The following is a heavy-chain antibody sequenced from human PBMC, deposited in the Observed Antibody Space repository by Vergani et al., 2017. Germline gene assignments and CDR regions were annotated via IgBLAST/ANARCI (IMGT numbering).Heavy chain of an antibody. D-gene: IGHD3-22*01. CDR1: GGSISSGDYY. CDR3: ARVAGGSGGYYLG. CDR2: IYYSGST. V-gene: IGHV4-30-4*01. Sequence: QVQLQESGPGLVTPSQTLSLTCTVSGGSISSGDYYWSWIRQPPGKGLEWIGYIYYSGSTYQNPSLESRLTMSLDTSRTQFSLNLISVTAGDTAVYYCARVAGGSGGYYLGWGQGTPVTVSS. J-gene: IGHJ4*02.